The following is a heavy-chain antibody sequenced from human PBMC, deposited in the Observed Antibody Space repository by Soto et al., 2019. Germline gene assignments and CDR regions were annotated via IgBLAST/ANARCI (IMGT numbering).Heavy chain of an antibody. V-gene: IGHV3-23*01. CDR3: ARDSGPAGAGDCDS. D-gene: IGHD3-16*01. CDR2: VDVGGGST. Sequence: EVQLLESGGGLVQPGGSLRLSCAASGFTFSTHAMIWVRQAPGKGLNWVSTVDVGGGSTYYTDSVKGRFTVSRDNSKNPDYLQLNTLRAADTDISFCARDSGPAGAGDCDSWGQGTMVTVSS. J-gene: IGHJ3*02. CDR1: GFTFSTHA.